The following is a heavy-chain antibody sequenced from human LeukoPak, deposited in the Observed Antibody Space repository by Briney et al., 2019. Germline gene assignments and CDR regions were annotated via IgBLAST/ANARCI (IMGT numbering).Heavy chain of an antibody. D-gene: IGHD5-18*01. J-gene: IGHJ3*02. V-gene: IGHV1-69*06. CDR2: IIPIFGSA. Sequence: SVKVSCKASGGTFSSYAISWVRQAPGQGLEWMGGIIPIFGSANYAQKFQGRVTITADKSTSTAYMELSSLRSEDTAVYYCARGATWIQLWLDAFDIWGQGTMVTVSS. CDR3: ARGATWIQLWLDAFDI. CDR1: GGTFSSYA.